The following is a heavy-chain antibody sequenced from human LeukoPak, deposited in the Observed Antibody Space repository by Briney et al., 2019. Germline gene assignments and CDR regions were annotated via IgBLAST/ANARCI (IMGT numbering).Heavy chain of an antibody. CDR2: ISWNSGSI. J-gene: IGHJ4*02. CDR1: GFTFDDYA. V-gene: IGHV3-9*01. CDR3: AKGLYYYDSSGSFDY. Sequence: GGSLRLSCAASGFTFDDYAVHWVRQAPGKGLEWVSGISWNSGSIGYADSVKGRFTISRDNAKNSLYLQMNSLRAEDTALYYCAKGLYYYDSSGSFDYWGQGTLVSVSS. D-gene: IGHD3-22*01.